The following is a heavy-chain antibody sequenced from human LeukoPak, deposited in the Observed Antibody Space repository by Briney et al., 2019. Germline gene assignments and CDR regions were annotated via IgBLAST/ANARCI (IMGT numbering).Heavy chain of an antibody. CDR2: ISLSGQT. Sequence: SQTLSLTRGVSGGSIRSTNCWSWVRQPPGQGRVWIGEISLSGQTNFNPSLNGRVTMSLDESRTQLSLKLTSVTAADTAIYYCSRESGAFCPFGSWGQGTLV. V-gene: IGHV4/OR15-8*02. J-gene: IGHJ5*01. CDR1: GGSIRSTNC. CDR3: SRESGAFCPFGS. D-gene: IGHD1-26*01.